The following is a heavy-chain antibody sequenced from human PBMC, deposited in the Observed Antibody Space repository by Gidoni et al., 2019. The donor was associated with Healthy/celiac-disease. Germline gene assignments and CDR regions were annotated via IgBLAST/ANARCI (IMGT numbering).Heavy chain of an antibody. J-gene: IGHJ4*02. CDR2: MMVVGVSQ. Sequence: EVQLLESGGGLVQPGGSLRLSCAASGFTFSSYAMSWVGQAPGRGLEWVSAMMVVGVSQYYPDSVKGRFTISRDNSKNTLYLQMTSLRAEDTSVYYCAKDGLAAAGMSPNYFDYWGQGTLFTVSS. CDR3: AKDGLAAAGMSPNYFDY. V-gene: IGHV3-23*01. CDR1: GFTFSSYA. D-gene: IGHD6-13*01.